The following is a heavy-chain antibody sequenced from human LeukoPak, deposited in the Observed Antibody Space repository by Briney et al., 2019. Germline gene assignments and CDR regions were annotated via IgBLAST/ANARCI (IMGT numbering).Heavy chain of an antibody. CDR3: AREWLSSGDSHYSH. D-gene: IGHD2-15*01. CDR2: INSGNGDT. CDR1: GYTFTNYA. V-gene: IGHV1-3*01. Sequence: ASVKVSCKASGYTFTNYAIHWVRQASGQRLEWMGWINSGNGDTKYSQELQGRVAINTDTSATTAYMELSSLRSDDTALYYCAREWLSSGDSHYSHWGQGTLVTVSS. J-gene: IGHJ4*02.